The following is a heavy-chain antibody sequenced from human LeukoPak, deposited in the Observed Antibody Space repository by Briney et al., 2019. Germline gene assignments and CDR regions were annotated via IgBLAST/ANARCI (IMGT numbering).Heavy chain of an antibody. CDR3: ARARGRAYYYDSSGYRVPFDP. V-gene: IGHV4-34*01. CDR1: GGSFSGYY. J-gene: IGHJ5*02. CDR2: INHSGST. Sequence: PSETLSLTCAVYGGSFSGYYWSWIRQPPGKGLEWIGEINHSGSTNYNPSLKSRVTISVDASKNQFSLKLSSVTAADTAVYYCARARGRAYYYDSSGYRVPFDPWGQGTLVTVSS. D-gene: IGHD3-22*01.